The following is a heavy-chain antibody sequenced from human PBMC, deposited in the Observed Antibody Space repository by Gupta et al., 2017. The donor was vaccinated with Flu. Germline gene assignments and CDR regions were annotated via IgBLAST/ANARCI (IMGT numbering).Heavy chain of an antibody. CDR1: GFTFSASA. CDR2: IRSKGQNFAT. V-gene: IGHV3-73*02. CDR3: ALEGAGFSY. D-gene: IGHD6-19*01. Sequence: EVQLVESGGDLVQPGGSMTLSCAASGFTFSASALHWVRQPSGKGLGWVGRIRSKGQNFATAYAASVKGRFSISRDDSKNTTSLQLSSLKPEDTAVYYCALEGAGFSYWGQGTLVTVSS. J-gene: IGHJ4*02.